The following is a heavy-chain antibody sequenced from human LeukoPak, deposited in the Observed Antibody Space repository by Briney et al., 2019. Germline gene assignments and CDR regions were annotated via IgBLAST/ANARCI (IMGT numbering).Heavy chain of an antibody. CDR2: KSAYNGNT. CDR3: ERDWHILTGRNCFDP. CDR1: GYTFTIYG. J-gene: IGHJ5*02. Sequence: ASVKVSCKASGYTFTIYGISWVRQAPGQGREWMGWKSAYNGNTNYTQKLQGRVTMTTDTSTSTVYIEERSVRCGDAAMCLCERDWHILTGRNCFDPWGQGSLVTVSS. D-gene: IGHD3-9*01. V-gene: IGHV1-18*01.